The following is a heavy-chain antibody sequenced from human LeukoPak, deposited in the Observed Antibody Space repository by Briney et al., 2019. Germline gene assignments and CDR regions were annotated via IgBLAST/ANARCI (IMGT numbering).Heavy chain of an antibody. CDR3: ARWYSSGWYYFDY. CDR1: GGSFSGYY. V-gene: IGHV4-34*01. CDR2: INHSGST. J-gene: IGHJ4*02. Sequence: PSETLSLTCAVYGGSFSGYYWSWIRQPPGKGLEWIGEINHSGSTNYNPSLKSRVTISVDTSKNQFSLKLSSVTAADTAVYYCARWYSSGWYYFDYWGQGTLVTVST. D-gene: IGHD6-19*01.